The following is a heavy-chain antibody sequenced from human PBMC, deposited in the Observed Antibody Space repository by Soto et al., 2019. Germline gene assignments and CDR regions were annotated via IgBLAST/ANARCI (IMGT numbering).Heavy chain of an antibody. CDR3: AREFWGPEY. J-gene: IGHJ4*02. CDR1: GFTFTVYW. V-gene: IGHV3-7*03. CDR2: INQDGTQA. D-gene: IGHD7-27*01. Sequence: EVQVVESGGGLVQPGGSLRLSCATSGFTFTVYWMTWVRQAPGKGLEWVANINQDGTQANYVDSMRGRFTLSRDNAKNSVFLQMNSLRVEDTAVYYCAREFWGPEYWGQGTLVTVSS.